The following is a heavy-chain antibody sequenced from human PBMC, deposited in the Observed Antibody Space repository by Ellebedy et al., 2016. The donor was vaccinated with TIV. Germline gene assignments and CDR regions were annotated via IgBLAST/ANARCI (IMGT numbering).Heavy chain of an antibody. CDR3: ARDSRPNIGSL. V-gene: IGHV3-23*01. J-gene: IGHJ4*02. D-gene: IGHD1-26*01. CDR1: GFIFSPYA. Sequence: ESLKISCAASGFIFSPYAMSWVRQAPGQGLECVSAIIGSGGSTYYAGSVKGRFTISRDNSRNMLYLQMNSLRVEDTAVYFCARDSRPNIGSLWGQGTLVTVSS. CDR2: IIGSGGST.